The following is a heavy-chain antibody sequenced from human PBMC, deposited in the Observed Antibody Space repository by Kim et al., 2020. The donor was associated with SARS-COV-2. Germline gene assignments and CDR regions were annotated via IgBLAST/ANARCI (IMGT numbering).Heavy chain of an antibody. Sequence: GSTNYNPPLKSRVTMSVDTSKNQCSLKLGSVTAADTAVYYCAGRLPYFDYWGQGTLVTVSS. CDR2: GST. V-gene: IGHV4-4*07. J-gene: IGHJ4*02. D-gene: IGHD2-15*01. CDR3: AGRLPYFDY.